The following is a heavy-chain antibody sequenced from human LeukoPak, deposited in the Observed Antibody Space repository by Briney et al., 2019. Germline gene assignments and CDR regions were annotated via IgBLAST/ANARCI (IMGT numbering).Heavy chain of an antibody. CDR3: ARGFDYSRYYGMDV. D-gene: IGHD4-11*01. V-gene: IGHV4-30-2*01. J-gene: IGHJ6*02. Sequence: SETLSLTCAVSGGSISSGGYSWSWIRQPPGKGLEWIGYIYHSGSTYYSPSLKSRVTISVDRSKNQFSLKLSSVTAADTAVYYCARGFDYSRYYGMDVWGQGTTVTVSS. CDR2: IYHSGST. CDR1: GGSISSGGYS.